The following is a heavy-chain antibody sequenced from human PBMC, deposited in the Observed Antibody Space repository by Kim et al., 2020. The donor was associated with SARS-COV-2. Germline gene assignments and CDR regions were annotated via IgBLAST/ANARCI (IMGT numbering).Heavy chain of an antibody. D-gene: IGHD6-13*01. CDR3: ARHEARGSRIAAAGNFDY. V-gene: IGHV4-39*01. J-gene: IGHJ4*02. CDR1: GGSISSSSYY. CDR2: IYYSGST. Sequence: SETLSLTCTVSGGSISSSSYYWGWIRQPPGKGLEWIGSIYYSGSTYYNPSLKSRVTISVDTSKNQFSLKLSSVTAADTAVYYCARHEARGSRIAAAGNFDYWGQGTLVTVSS.